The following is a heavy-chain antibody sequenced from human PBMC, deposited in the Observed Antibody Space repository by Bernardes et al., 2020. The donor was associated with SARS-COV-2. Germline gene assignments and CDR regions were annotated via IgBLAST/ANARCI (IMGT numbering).Heavy chain of an antibody. J-gene: IGHJ6*02. CDR2: LNTSGST. Sequence: SETLSLTCAVYGGSFSGSYWCWIRQLPGPGLAWIGELNTSGSTNYNPSLKRRVTISVDTSKNQYSLKLSSVTAADTAIYYCARGYYYDSSGPQTPFYYYDGMDAWGQGTTVTVSS. CDR3: ARGYYYDSSGPQTPFYYYDGMDA. CDR1: GGSFSGSY. V-gene: IGHV4-34*01. D-gene: IGHD3-22*01.